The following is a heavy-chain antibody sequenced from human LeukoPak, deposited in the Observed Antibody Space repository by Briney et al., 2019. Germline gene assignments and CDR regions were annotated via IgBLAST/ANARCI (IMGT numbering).Heavy chain of an antibody. V-gene: IGHV3-30*03. J-gene: IGHJ3*01. Sequence: PGGSLRLSCAASGFTFSSYGMHWVRQAPGEGLEWVAVISYDGSNKYYADSVKGRFTISRDKSKNTLYLQMNSLRAEDTAVYYCARDIPAAARGWGQGTMVTVSS. CDR3: ARDIPAAARG. CDR2: ISYDGSNK. D-gene: IGHD2-2*01. CDR1: GFTFSSYG.